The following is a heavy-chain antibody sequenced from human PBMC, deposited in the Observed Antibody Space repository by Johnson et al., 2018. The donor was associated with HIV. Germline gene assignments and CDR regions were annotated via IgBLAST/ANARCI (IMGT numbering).Heavy chain of an antibody. V-gene: IGHV3-66*01. Sequence: VQLVASGGGVVQPGGSLRLSCAASGFTVSSNYMTWVRQAPGKALEWVSGISWPRGSIGYADSVQGRFTISRDNSKNTLYLQMNSLRAEDTAVYYCAKEGRGGAFDIWGQGTMVTVSS. CDR2: SWPRGSI. D-gene: IGHD2-15*01. J-gene: IGHJ3*02. CDR3: AKEGRGGAFDI. CDR1: GFTVSSNY.